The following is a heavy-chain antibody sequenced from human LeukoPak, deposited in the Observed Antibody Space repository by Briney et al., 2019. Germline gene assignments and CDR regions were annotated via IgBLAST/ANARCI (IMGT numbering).Heavy chain of an antibody. J-gene: IGHJ6*03. CDR3: ARDYDRYYMDV. CDR1: GFTFSSYW. Sequence: GGSLRLSCAASGFTFSSYWMHWVRQGPGKGLVWVSRINTEGSSTTYADPVKGRFTISRDNAKNTLYLQMNSLRAEDTAVYYCARDYDRYYMDVWGKGTTVTVSS. D-gene: IGHD3-3*01. V-gene: IGHV3-74*01. CDR2: INTEGSST.